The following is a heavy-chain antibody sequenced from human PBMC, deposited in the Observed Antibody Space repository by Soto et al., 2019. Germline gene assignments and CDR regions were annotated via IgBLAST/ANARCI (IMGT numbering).Heavy chain of an antibody. Sequence: GGSLRLSCAASGFTFSIYGMHWVRQAPGKGLEWVAVISYDGSNKYYADSVKGRFTISRDNSKNTLYLQLNSLRPEDTAVYYCAKDPSVAGRYFDYWGQGTLVTVSS. J-gene: IGHJ4*02. CDR3: AKDPSVAGRYFDY. D-gene: IGHD6-19*01. CDR1: GFTFSIYG. V-gene: IGHV3-30*18. CDR2: ISYDGSNK.